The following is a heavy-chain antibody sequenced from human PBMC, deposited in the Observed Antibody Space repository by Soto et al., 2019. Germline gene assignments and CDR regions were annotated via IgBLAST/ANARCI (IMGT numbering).Heavy chain of an antibody. J-gene: IGHJ4*01. V-gene: IGHV1-69*02. Sequence: QVQLVQSGTEVKKPGSSVKVSCKASGGTFRNYPINWVRQAPGRGLEWMGSSFPLTDIPDYAQNFQARLTISADKSTSTAYMELSSLTSDDTAMYFCARGPLVVLNYFESWGHGTLVTVSS. CDR2: SFPLTDIP. CDR1: GGTFRNYP. CDR3: ARGPLVVLNYFES.